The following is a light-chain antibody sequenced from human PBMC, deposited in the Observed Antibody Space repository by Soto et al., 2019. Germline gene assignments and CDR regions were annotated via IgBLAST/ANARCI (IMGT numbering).Light chain of an antibody. CDR1: QTISSY. CDR2: AAS. Sequence: DIQMTQSPSSLSASVGDRVTITCRAGQTISSYLNWYQQRPGKAPKLLIYAASSLQSGVASRFSGSGSGTDFTLTISSLQPEDFATYYCQQSHSSPYTFGQGTTLEIK. V-gene: IGKV1-39*01. J-gene: IGKJ2*01. CDR3: QQSHSSPYT.